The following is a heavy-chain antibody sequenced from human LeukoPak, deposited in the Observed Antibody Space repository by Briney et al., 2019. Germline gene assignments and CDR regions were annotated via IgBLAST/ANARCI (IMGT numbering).Heavy chain of an antibody. CDR3: ARGRRYCSSTSCYTAYYYYYMDV. CDR1: GGSISSYY. J-gene: IGHJ6*03. CDR2: IYTSGST. D-gene: IGHD2-2*02. V-gene: IGHV4-4*09. Sequence: SETLSLTCTVSGGSISSYYWSWIRQPPGKGLEWIGYIYTSGSTNYNPSLKSRVTISVDTSKNQFSLKLSSVTAADTAVYYCARGRRYCSSTSCYTAYYYYYMDVWGKGTTVTVSS.